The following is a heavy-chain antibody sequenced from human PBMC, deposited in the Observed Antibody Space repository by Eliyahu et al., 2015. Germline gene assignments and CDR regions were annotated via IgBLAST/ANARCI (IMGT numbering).Heavy chain of an antibody. CDR1: GFTFSNSA. D-gene: IGHD3-10*01. CDR3: ARVVGAGEFDC. CDR2: IPFDGSNK. Sequence: QVQLVESGGGVVQPGXSLRLSFAASGFTFSNSAMPWXRQAPGKGRGWVAVIPFDGSNKYYADSVKGRFTISRDNSKNTLYLQMNSLRTADTAVYYCARVVGAGEFDCWGQGTLVTVSS. J-gene: IGHJ4*02. V-gene: IGHV3-30-3*01.